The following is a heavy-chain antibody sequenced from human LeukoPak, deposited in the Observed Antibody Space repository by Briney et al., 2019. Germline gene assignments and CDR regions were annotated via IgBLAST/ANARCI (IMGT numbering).Heavy chain of an antibody. Sequence: SVKVSCKASGGTFSSYAISWVRQAPGQGLEWMGGIIPIFGTANYAQKFQGRVTITADKSTSTAYMELSSLRSEDTAVYYCARGPYYYDSLNYFDYWGQGTLVTVSS. D-gene: IGHD3-22*01. V-gene: IGHV1-69*06. J-gene: IGHJ4*02. CDR2: IIPIFGTA. CDR1: GGTFSSYA. CDR3: ARGPYYYDSLNYFDY.